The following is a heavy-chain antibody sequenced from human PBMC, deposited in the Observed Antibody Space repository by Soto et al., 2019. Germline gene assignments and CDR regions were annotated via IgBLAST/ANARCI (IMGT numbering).Heavy chain of an antibody. V-gene: IGHV3-11*01. Sequence: QVQLVESGGTLVKPGESLRLSCAASGFTFSDYYMSWIRQAPGKGLEWVSYISSTGATIYYADSVKGRFTVSRDNAGNSLFLQMNGLRAEDTAVYYCARLDCPKHICYTEFSYYYGMDVWGQGTTVTVSS. J-gene: IGHJ6*02. CDR1: GFTFSDYY. D-gene: IGHD2-2*02. CDR3: ARLDCPKHICYTEFSYYYGMDV. CDR2: ISSTGATI.